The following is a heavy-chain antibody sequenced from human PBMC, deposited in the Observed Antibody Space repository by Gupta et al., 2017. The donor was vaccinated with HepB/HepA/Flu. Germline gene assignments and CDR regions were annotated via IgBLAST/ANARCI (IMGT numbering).Heavy chain of an antibody. D-gene: IGHD6-19*01. CDR1: SGSISSYY. Sequence: QVQLQESGPGLVKPSETLSLTCSVSSGSISSYYWTWIRQPPGKGLEWIGYIYHSGSTYYNPSLKSRVTISVETSKKQFSRKLSSVTAAETAIYYCARNGRAVGKEWFAPGGQGTLVTVSS. CDR2: IYHSGST. J-gene: IGHJ5*02. CDR3: ARNGRAVGKEWFAP. V-gene: IGHV4-59*01.